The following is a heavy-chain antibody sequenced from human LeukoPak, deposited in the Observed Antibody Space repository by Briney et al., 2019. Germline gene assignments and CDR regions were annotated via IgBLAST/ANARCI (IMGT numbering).Heavy chain of an antibody. CDR1: GYSFTSYW. J-gene: IGHJ3*02. CDR3: ARLLDTSIAAAHI. CDR2: IYPGDSDT. D-gene: IGHD6-13*01. V-gene: IGHV5-51*01. Sequence: GESLKISCKGSGYSFTSYWIGWVRQMPGKGLEWMGIIYPGDSDTRYSPSFQGQVTISADKSISTAYLQWSSLKASDTAMYCCARLLDTSIAAAHIWGQGTMVTVSS.